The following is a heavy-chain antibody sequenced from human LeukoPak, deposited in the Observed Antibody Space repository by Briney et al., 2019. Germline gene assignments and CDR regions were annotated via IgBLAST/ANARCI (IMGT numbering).Heavy chain of an antibody. CDR1: GYTFTGYY. J-gene: IGHJ4*02. V-gene: IGHV1-18*04. Sequence: SVKVSCKASGYTFTGYYIHWVRQAPGQGLEWMGWINAGNGNTNYAQKLQGRVTMTTDTSTSTAYMELRSLRSDDTAVYYCARDDSSGYYYAPRADYWGQGTLVTVSS. CDR3: ARDDSSGYYYAPRADY. CDR2: INAGNGNT. D-gene: IGHD3-22*01.